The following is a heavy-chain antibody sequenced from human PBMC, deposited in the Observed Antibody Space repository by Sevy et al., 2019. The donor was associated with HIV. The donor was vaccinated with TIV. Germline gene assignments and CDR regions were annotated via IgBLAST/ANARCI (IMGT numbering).Heavy chain of an antibody. CDR2: IGLYNGNA. Sequence: ASVKVSCKASGYNFMSDGISWVRQAPGQGLEWVGWIGLYNGNAHSAQKLKDRVTMTADTSTSTAYMELRSLRSDDTAVYYCARVPTYYYGSGTYFDYWGQRTLVTVSS. D-gene: IGHD3-10*01. CDR3: ARVPTYYYGSGTYFDY. V-gene: IGHV1-18*01. J-gene: IGHJ4*02. CDR1: GYNFMSDG.